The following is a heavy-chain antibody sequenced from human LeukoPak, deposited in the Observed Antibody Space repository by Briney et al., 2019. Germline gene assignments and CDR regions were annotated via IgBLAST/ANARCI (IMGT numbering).Heavy chain of an antibody. D-gene: IGHD6-13*01. J-gene: IGHJ4*02. V-gene: IGHV1-2*02. CDR2: INPNSGGT. CDR1: GYTFTGYY. Sequence: ASVKVSCKAYGYTFTGYYRHWVRQAPGQGLEWMGWINPNSGGTNYAQKFQGRVTMTRDTSISTAYMELSRLRSDDTAVYYCARTRLAAAPDYWGQGTLVTVSS. CDR3: ARTRLAAAPDY.